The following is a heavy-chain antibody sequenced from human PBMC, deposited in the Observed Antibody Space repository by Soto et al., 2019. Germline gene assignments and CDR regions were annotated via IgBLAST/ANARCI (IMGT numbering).Heavy chain of an antibody. J-gene: IGHJ4*01. V-gene: IGHV2-5*01. Sequence: QITLKESGPTLVRPTETLTLTCTFSGISLTTRGLGVGWISQPPGKALEWLAIIYWNDEKRYRPSRHSRLSITKDTSRNQVVLTMTNMDPVDTATYYCTRRTTGTPGPNWGPGTLVNVTS. CDR2: IYWNDEK. CDR3: TRRTTGTPGPN. CDR1: GISLTTRGLG. D-gene: IGHD1-1*01.